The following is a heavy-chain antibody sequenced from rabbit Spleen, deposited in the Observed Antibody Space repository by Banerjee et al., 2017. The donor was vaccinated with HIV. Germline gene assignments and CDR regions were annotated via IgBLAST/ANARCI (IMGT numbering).Heavy chain of an antibody. J-gene: IGHJ4*01. CDR2: IDVSRSAIN. CDR3: ARDPAGREDFNL. CDR1: GLDFSSYW. D-gene: IGHD4-2*01. V-gene: IGHV1S40*01. Sequence: QSLEESGGDLVKPGASLTLTCTASGLDFSSYWICWVRQAPGKGLEWIACIDVSRSAINHYASWAKGRFTISRTSSTTVALQMTSLTAADTATYFCARDPAGREDFNLWGQGTLVTVS.